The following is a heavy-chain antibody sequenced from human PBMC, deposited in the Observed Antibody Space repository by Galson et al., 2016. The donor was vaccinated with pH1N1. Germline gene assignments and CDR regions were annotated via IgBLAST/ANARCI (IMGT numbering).Heavy chain of an antibody. V-gene: IGHV7-4-1*02. J-gene: IGHJ4*02. CDR1: GYTFASYA. D-gene: IGHD2-15*01. CDR2: IHTTTGDP. Sequence: SVKVSCKASGYTFASYAINWVRQVPGQGLEWMGWIHTTTGDPSYGQGFTGRFVFSLDTSVTTAYLQISSLKTEDSAVYYCARESYRCSGGSCYFDSWGQGTLVTV. CDR3: ARESYRCSGGSCYFDS.